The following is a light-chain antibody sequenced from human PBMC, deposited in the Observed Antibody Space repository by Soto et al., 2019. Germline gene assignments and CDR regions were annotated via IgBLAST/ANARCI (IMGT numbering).Light chain of an antibody. J-gene: IGLJ2*01. V-gene: IGLV2-11*01. Sequence: QSVLTQPRSVSGSPGQSVTISCTGTSSYVGGYNYVSWYQQYPGKAPKVVIFEVSKRPSGVPDRFSGSKSGNTASLTISGLQAEDEAHYYCCSNAGANKVFGGGTKVTVL. CDR3: CSNAGANKV. CDR2: EVS. CDR1: SSYVGGYNY.